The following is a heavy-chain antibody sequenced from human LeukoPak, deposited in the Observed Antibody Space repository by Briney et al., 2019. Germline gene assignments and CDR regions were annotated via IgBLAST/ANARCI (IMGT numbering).Heavy chain of an antibody. CDR3: AKGLGILGANDAFDI. V-gene: IGHV3-30*18. CDR2: ISYDGSNK. Sequence: GGSLRLSCAASGFTFNSYGMHWVRQAPGKGLEWVAVISYDGSNKYYADSVKGRFTISRDNSKNTLYLQMNSLRAEDTAVYYCAKGLGILGANDAFDIWGQGTMDTVSS. CDR1: GFTFNSYG. J-gene: IGHJ3*02.